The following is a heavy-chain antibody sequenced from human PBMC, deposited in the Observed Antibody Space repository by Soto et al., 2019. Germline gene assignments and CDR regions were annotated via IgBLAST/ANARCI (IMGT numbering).Heavy chain of an antibody. V-gene: IGHV4-39*01. Sequence: SETLSLTCTVSGGSISSSSYYWGWIRQPPGKGLEWIGTIYYSGSTYYNPSLKSRVTISADTSTNQFSLKLSSVTATDTAVYYCARHGNTVTTGYYYGMDVWGQGTTVTVSS. D-gene: IGHD4-17*01. J-gene: IGHJ6*02. CDR2: IYYSGST. CDR1: GGSISSSSYY. CDR3: ARHGNTVTTGYYYGMDV.